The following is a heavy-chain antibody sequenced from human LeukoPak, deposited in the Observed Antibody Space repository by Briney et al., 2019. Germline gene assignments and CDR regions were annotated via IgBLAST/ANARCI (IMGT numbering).Heavy chain of an antibody. CDR2: IYTSGST. Sequence: PSQTLSLTCTVSGGSISSGSYYWSWIRQPAGKGLEWIGRIYTSGSTNYNPSLKSRVTISVDTSKNQFSLKLSSVTAADTAVYYCARDRRDGYNLYYFDLWGQGTLVTVPS. V-gene: IGHV4-61*02. CDR1: GGSISSGSYY. J-gene: IGHJ4*02. D-gene: IGHD5-24*01. CDR3: ARDRRDGYNLYYFDL.